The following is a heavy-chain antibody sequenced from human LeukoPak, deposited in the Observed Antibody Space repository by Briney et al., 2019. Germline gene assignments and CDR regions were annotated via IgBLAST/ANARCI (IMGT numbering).Heavy chain of an antibody. CDR2: IYSSGST. CDR3: ARDGIAAAGRFFDY. Sequence: PSETLSLTCTVSGGSISTYYWSWIRQPAGKGLEWIGRIYSSGSTSYNPSLESRVTMSVDTSKNQFSLNLTSVTAADTAVYYCARDGIAAAGRFFDYWGQGTLVTASS. V-gene: IGHV4-4*07. J-gene: IGHJ4*02. CDR1: GGSISTYY. D-gene: IGHD6-13*01.